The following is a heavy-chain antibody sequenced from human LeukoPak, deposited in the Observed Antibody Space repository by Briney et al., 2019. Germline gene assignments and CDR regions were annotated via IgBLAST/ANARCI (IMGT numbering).Heavy chain of an antibody. CDR1: GFTFDDYG. V-gene: IGHV3-21*01. Sequence: PGGSLRLSCAASGFTFDDYGMTWVRQAPGKGLEWVSSISIGSSYIYYADSVKGRFTISRDNAKNSLYLQMNSLRAEDTAVYYCARSAYCSTTTCLGGSGYSSFDYWGQGTLVTVSS. J-gene: IGHJ4*02. D-gene: IGHD2-2*01. CDR3: ARSAYCSTTTCLGGSGYSSFDY. CDR2: ISIGSSYI.